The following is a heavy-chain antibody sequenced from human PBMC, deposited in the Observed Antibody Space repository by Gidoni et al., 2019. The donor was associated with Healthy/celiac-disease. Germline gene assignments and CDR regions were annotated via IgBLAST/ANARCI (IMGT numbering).Heavy chain of an antibody. D-gene: IGHD1-7*01. CDR1: GGSIRSSSYY. CDR3: ARSGYNWNYPNWFDP. J-gene: IGHJ5*02. CDR2: IYYSGST. V-gene: IGHV4-39*01. Sequence: QLQLQESGPGLVKPSETLSLTCTVSGGSIRSSSYYWGWIRQPPGKGLEWIGSIYYSGSTYYNPSLKSRVTISVDTSKNQFSLKLSSVTAADTAVYYCARSGYNWNYPNWFDPWGQGTLVTVSS.